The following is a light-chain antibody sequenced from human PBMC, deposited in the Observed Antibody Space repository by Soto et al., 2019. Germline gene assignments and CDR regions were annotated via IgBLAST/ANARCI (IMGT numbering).Light chain of an antibody. Sequence: LTQAASVSGSPGQSITISCGGTISDVGAYIYVSWYQQFPGKAPKLILYEVNNRPSGVSNRFSGSKSDTTASLTISGLQPEDEADYYRRAYSDIDTKVFGTGTKVTVL. V-gene: IGLV2-14*03. CDR2: EVN. J-gene: IGLJ1*01. CDR3: RAYSDIDTKV. CDR1: ISDVGAYIY.